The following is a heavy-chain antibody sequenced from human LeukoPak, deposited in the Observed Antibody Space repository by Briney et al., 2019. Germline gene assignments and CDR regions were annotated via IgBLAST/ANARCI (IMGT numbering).Heavy chain of an antibody. J-gene: IGHJ4*02. V-gene: IGHV3-11*04. Sequence: GGSLRLSCAASGFTFSDYYMSWIRQAPGKGLEWVSYISSSGSTIYYADSVKGRFTISRDNSKNTLYLQMNSLRAEDTAVYYCARDRGIAAAGLVYWGQGTLVTVSS. D-gene: IGHD6-13*01. CDR3: ARDRGIAAAGLVY. CDR1: GFTFSDYY. CDR2: ISSSGSTI.